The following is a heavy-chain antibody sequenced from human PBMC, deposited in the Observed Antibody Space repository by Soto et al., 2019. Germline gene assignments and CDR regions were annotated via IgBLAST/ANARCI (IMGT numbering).Heavy chain of an antibody. CDR1: GYAFSNYG. J-gene: IGHJ4*02. V-gene: IGHV1-18*01. CDR2: ISADNGNT. D-gene: IGHD6-19*01. Sequence: ASVKVSCKASGYAFSNYGISWVRQATGQGLEWMGWISADNGNTEYEQRFQGRVTMTTDTSTSTAYMDLRSLRSDDTAVYYCARAGAEATRQFDNWGQGTPVTVSS. CDR3: ARAGAEATRQFDN.